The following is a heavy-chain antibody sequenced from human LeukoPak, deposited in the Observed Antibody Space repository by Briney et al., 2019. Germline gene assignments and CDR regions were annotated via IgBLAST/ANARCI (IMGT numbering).Heavy chain of an antibody. CDR2: IYHSGST. CDR3: ARGGGISWFDP. V-gene: IGHV4-38-2*02. J-gene: IGHJ5*02. Sequence: PSETLSLTCTVSGYSISSGYYWGWIRQPPGKGLEWIGSIYHSGSTYYNPSLKSRVTISVDTSKNQFSLKLSSVTAADTAVYYCARGGGISWFDPWGQGTLVTVSS. D-gene: IGHD1-14*01. CDR1: GYSISSGYY.